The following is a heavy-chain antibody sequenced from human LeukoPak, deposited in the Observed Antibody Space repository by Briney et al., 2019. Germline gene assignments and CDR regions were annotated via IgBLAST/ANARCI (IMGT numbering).Heavy chain of an antibody. V-gene: IGHV4-38-2*02. Sequence: SETLSLTCTVSGYSISSGYYWGWIRQPPGKGLEWIGSIYHSGSTYYNPSLKSRVTISVDTSKNQFSLKLSSVTAADTAVYYCARDRLLSSSSFPLFDYWGQGTLVTVSS. CDR1: GYSISSGYY. CDR3: ARDRLLSSSSFPLFDY. J-gene: IGHJ4*02. D-gene: IGHD6-6*01. CDR2: IYHSGST.